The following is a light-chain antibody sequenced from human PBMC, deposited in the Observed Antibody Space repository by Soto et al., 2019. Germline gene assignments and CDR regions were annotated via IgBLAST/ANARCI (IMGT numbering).Light chain of an antibody. CDR2: AAS. V-gene: IGKV1-27*01. CDR3: QKYNSAPRT. J-gene: IGKJ1*01. CDR1: QGIANY. Sequence: IQLTQSPSSLSASLGDRVTITCRASQGIANYLAWYQHKPGKVPNLLIYAASTLQSGVPSRFSGGGSWTDFTLTISSLQPGDVATYYCQKYNSAPRTFGQGTKVDIK.